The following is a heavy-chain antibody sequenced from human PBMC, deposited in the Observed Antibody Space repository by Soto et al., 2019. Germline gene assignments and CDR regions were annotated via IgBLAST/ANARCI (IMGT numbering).Heavy chain of an antibody. CDR1: GGSISSSSYY. Sequence: SDTLSLTCTVSGGSISSSSYYWGWIRQPPGKGLEWIGSIYYSGSTYYNPSLKSRVTISVDTSKNQFSLKLSSVTAADTAVYYCARQAMVRGGDAFDIWGQGTMVTVSS. J-gene: IGHJ3*02. D-gene: IGHD3-10*01. CDR3: ARQAMVRGGDAFDI. CDR2: IYYSGST. V-gene: IGHV4-39*01.